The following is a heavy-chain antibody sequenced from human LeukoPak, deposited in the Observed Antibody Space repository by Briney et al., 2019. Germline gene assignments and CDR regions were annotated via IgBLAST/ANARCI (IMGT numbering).Heavy chain of an antibody. J-gene: IGHJ4*02. V-gene: IGHV1-69*13. D-gene: IGHD3-22*01. CDR1: GGTFSSYA. Sequence: EASVKVSCKASGGTFSSYAISWVRQAPGQGLEWMGGIIPIFGTANYAQKFQGRVTITADESTSTAYMELSSLRSEDTAVYYCARSSNYYDSSGYEDYWGQGTLVTVSS. CDR2: IIPIFGTA. CDR3: ARSSNYYDSSGYEDY.